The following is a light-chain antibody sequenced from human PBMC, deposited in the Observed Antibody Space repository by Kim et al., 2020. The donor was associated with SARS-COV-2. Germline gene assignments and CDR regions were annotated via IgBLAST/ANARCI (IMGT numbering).Light chain of an antibody. J-gene: IGLJ1*01. CDR2: GNN. V-gene: IGLV1-40*01. CDR3: QSFSLSDSYV. Sequence: GQRVTISCTGSSSNIGTAYDVHWYQQLPGTAPKLLIYGNNNRPSGVPDRFSGSKSATSASLAITGLQAEDEADYFCQSFSLSDSYVFGTGTKVTVL. CDR1: SSNIGTAYD.